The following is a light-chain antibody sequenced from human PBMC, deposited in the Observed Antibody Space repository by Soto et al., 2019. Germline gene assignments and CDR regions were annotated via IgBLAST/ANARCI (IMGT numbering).Light chain of an antibody. V-gene: IGLV2-23*02. CDR3: CSYAGGSTLV. CDR1: SSDVGSYNF. Sequence: QSALTQPASVSGSPGQSITISCTGTSSDVGSYNFVSWFQQHPGKAPKLLICEVSDRPSGISSRFSGSKSGNTASLTISGLQAEDEADYYCCSYAGGSTLVFGGGTKLTVL. J-gene: IGLJ2*01. CDR2: EVS.